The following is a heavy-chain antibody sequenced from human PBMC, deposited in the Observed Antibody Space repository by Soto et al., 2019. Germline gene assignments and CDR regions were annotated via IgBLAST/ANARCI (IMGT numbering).Heavy chain of an antibody. Sequence: GGSLRLSCAASGFTFSSYSMNWVRQAPGKGLEWVSYISSSSSTIYYADSVKGRFTISRDNAKNSLYLQMNSLRDEDTAVYYCARENDYGGNGNYYYYGMDVWGQGTTVTVSS. V-gene: IGHV3-48*02. CDR1: GFTFSSYS. CDR3: ARENDYGGNGNYYYYGMDV. J-gene: IGHJ6*02. CDR2: ISSSSSTI. D-gene: IGHD4-17*01.